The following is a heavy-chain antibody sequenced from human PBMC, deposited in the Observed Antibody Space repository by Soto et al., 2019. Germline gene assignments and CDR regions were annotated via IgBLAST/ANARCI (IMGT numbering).Heavy chain of an antibody. CDR1: GYTFTGYY. J-gene: IGHJ6*02. V-gene: IGHV1-2*02. CDR3: ARGRNNILLMVYAHTPRHSQYYGMDV. D-gene: IGHD2-8*01. CDR2: INPNSGGT. Sequence: ASVKVSCKASGYTFTGYYMHWVRQAPGQGLERMGWINPNSGGTNYAQKFQGRVTMTRDTSISTAYMELSRLRSDDTAVYYCARGRNNILLMVYAHTPRHSQYYGMDVWGQGTTVTVSS.